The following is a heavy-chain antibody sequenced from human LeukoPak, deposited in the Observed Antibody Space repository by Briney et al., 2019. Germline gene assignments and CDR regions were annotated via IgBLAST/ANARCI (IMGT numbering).Heavy chain of an antibody. Sequence: GRSLRLSCAASGFTFSRYVMHWVRQAPGKGLEWVAAIWHDGTNENYADSVKGRFIISRDNSRNTVFLQIHDLRVEDTALYYCARESKTSGSPHNDVWGQGTMVTVSS. CDR3: ARESKTSGSPHNDV. CDR1: GFTFSRYV. CDR2: IWHDGTNE. D-gene: IGHD1-26*01. V-gene: IGHV3-33*01. J-gene: IGHJ3*01.